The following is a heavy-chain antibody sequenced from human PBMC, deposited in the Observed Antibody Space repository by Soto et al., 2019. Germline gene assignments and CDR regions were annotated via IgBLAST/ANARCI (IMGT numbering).Heavy chain of an antibody. CDR2: ISGSGGNA. D-gene: IGHD1-26*01. Sequence: EVQLLESGGGLVQPGGSLRLSCSASGFTFSSYAMSWVRQAPGKGLEWVSSISGSGGNAYYADSVRGRFTMSRDNSKNTLRLQMNSLRADDTAVYHCAKDGASGSYPPYYYYGMDVWGQGTTVTVSS. CDR1: GFTFSSYA. V-gene: IGHV3-23*01. CDR3: AKDGASGSYPPYYYYGMDV. J-gene: IGHJ6*02.